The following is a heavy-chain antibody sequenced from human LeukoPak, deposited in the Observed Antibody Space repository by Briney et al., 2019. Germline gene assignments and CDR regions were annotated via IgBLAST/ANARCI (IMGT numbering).Heavy chain of an antibody. Sequence: GESLKISCKGSGYSFTSYWIGWVRQMPGKGLEWMGIIYPGDSDTRYSPSFQGRVTISADKSISTAYLQWSSLKASDTAMHYCARFRALGSSSPYNWFDPWGQGTLVTVSS. CDR1: GYSFTSYW. CDR2: IYPGDSDT. V-gene: IGHV5-51*01. J-gene: IGHJ5*02. CDR3: ARFRALGSSSPYNWFDP. D-gene: IGHD6-6*01.